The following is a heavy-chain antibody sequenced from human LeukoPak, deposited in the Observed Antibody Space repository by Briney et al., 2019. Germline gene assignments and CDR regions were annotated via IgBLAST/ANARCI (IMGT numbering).Heavy chain of an antibody. CDR2: IKQDGSEK. Sequence: GGSLRLSCAASGFTFSSYWMSWVRQAPGKGLEWVANIKQDGSEKYYVDSVKGRFTISRDNAKNSLYLQMNSLKVEDTAVYFCAGGNAMDVWGKGTAVTVYS. CDR3: AGGNAMDV. CDR1: GFTFSSYW. J-gene: IGHJ6*04. V-gene: IGHV3-7*03.